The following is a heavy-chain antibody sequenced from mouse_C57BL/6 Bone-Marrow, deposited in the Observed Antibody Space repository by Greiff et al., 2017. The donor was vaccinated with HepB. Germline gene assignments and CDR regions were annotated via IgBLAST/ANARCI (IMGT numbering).Heavy chain of an antibody. CDR1: GYTFTSYW. Sequence: QVQLQQPGAELVRPGTSVKLSCKASGYTFTSYWMHWVKQRPGQGLEWIGVIDPSDSYTNYNQKFKGKATLTVDTSSSTDYMQLSSLTSEDSAVYYCARRGLQRYFDSGAKAPLSQSPQ. D-gene: IGHD2-4*01. CDR3: ARRGLQRYFDS. CDR2: IDPSDSYT. J-gene: IGHJ2*01. V-gene: IGHV1-59*01.